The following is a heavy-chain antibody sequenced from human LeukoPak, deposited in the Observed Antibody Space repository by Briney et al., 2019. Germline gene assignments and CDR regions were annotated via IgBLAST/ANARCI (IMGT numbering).Heavy chain of an antibody. CDR2: IFYSGST. Sequence: SQTLSLTCTVSGGSLSSGDYYWSWIRQPPGKGLEWIGYIFYSGSTYYNPSLKSRVTISVDTSKKQFSLKLSSVTAADTAVYYCARETYYYGSSYVDYWGQGTLVTVSS. CDR1: GGSLSSGDYY. CDR3: ARETYYYGSSYVDY. D-gene: IGHD3-10*01. V-gene: IGHV4-30-4*01. J-gene: IGHJ4*02.